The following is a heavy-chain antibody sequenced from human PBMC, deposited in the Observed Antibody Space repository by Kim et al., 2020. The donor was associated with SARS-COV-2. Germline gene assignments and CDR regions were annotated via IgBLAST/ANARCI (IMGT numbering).Heavy chain of an antibody. V-gene: IGHV4-59*09. CDR3: ARGTPRGPYYFDY. Sequence: YNPSLKSRVTISVDTSKNQFSLKLSSVTAADTAVYYCARGTPRGPYYFDYWGQGTLVTVSS. J-gene: IGHJ4*02. D-gene: IGHD2-15*01.